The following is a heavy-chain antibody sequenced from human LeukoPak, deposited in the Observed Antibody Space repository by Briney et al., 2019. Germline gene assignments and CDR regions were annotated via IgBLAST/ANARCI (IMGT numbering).Heavy chain of an antibody. V-gene: IGHV3-23*01. CDR1: GFKFDAYP. Sequence: AGGSLKLSCAASGFKFDAYPMNWVRQAPGKGLEWVSSISDSGGSTHYAESVRGRFSLSRDNFEKTLYLQMNRLRAEDTAVYYCAKGKINHDGAFDIWGQGTRVIVAS. D-gene: IGHD1-14*01. CDR3: AKGKINHDGAFDI. J-gene: IGHJ3*02. CDR2: ISDSGGST.